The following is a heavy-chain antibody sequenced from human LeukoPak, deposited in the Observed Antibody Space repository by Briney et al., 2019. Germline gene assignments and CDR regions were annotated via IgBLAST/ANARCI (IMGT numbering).Heavy chain of an antibody. Sequence: ASVKVSCKASGYTFTSYGISWVRQAPGQGLEWMGWISAYNGNTNYAQKLQGRVTMTTDTSTSTAYMELRSLRSDDTAVYYCARGLAGTSSGSNYDDYWGQGTLVTVSS. CDR1: GYTFTSYG. J-gene: IGHJ4*02. CDR2: ISAYNGNT. D-gene: IGHD1-26*01. CDR3: ARGLAGTSSGSNYDDY. V-gene: IGHV1-18*01.